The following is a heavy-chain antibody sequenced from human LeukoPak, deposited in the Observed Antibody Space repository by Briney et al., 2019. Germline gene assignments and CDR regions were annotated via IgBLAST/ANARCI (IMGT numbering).Heavy chain of an antibody. Sequence: GGSLRLSCAASGFTFSSYGMRWVRQAPGQGLEWVAVIWNDGSNKYYVDSVKGRFTISRDNSKNTLYLQMNSLRTEDTAVYYCARDYCSSTSCLFDYWGQGTLVTVSS. CDR2: IWNDGSNK. CDR3: ARDYCSSTSCLFDY. CDR1: GFTFSSYG. J-gene: IGHJ4*02. D-gene: IGHD2-2*01. V-gene: IGHV3-33*01.